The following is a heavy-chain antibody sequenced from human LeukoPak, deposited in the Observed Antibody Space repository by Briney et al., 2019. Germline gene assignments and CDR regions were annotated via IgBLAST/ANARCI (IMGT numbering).Heavy chain of an antibody. V-gene: IGHV3-30*18. CDR2: ISYDGSNK. CDR1: GFTFSSYG. J-gene: IGHJ4*02. D-gene: IGHD3-3*01. Sequence: GGSLRLSCAASGFTFSSYGMPWVRQAPGKGLEWVAVISYDGSNKYYADSVKGRFTISRDNSKNTLYLQMNSLRAEDTAVYYCAKDPDYDFWSGPLDYWGQGTLVTVSP. CDR3: AKDPDYDFWSGPLDY.